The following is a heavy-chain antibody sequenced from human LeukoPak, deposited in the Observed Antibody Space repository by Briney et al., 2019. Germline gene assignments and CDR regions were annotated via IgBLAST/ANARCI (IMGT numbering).Heavy chain of an antibody. D-gene: IGHD3-22*01. J-gene: IGHJ4*02. CDR2: ISSSSSYT. Sequence: GGSLRLSCAASGFTFSDYYMSWIRLAPGKGLEWVSYISSSSSYTNYADSVKGRFTISRDNAKNSLYLQMNSLRAEDTAVYYCARGLREFDSSGYYLDYWGQGTLVTVSS. CDR1: GFTFSDYY. CDR3: ARGLREFDSSGYYLDY. V-gene: IGHV3-11*06.